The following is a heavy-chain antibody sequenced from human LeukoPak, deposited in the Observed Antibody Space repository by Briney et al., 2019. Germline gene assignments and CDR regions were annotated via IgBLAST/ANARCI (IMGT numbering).Heavy chain of an antibody. Sequence: GGSLRLSCAASGFISSAYWMSWVRQAPGKGLEWVANIKQDGGEEYYVDSVKGLFTISRDNAKNSLYLQMNSPRAEDTAVYYCARTPPYFDYWGQGTLVTVSS. CDR2: IKQDGGEE. V-gene: IGHV3-7*01. CDR1: GFISSAYW. J-gene: IGHJ4*02. CDR3: ARTPPYFDY.